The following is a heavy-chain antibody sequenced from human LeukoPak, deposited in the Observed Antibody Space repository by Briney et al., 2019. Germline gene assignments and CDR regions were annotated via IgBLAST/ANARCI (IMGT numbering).Heavy chain of an antibody. CDR2: IIGSGSST. CDR1: GFTFSSYA. V-gene: IGHV3-23*01. J-gene: IGHJ4*02. Sequence: GGSLRLSCAASGFTFSSYAMNWVRQAPGKGLEWVSAIIGSGSSTYYADSVKGRFTISRDNSKNTLYLQMNSLRAGDTAVYYCAKLLPVVDCSSTSCYGFDYWGQGTLVSVSS. D-gene: IGHD2-2*01. CDR3: AKLLPVVDCSSTSCYGFDY.